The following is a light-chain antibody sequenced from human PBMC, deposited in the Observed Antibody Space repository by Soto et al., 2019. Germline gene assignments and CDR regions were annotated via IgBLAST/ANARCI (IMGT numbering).Light chain of an antibody. J-gene: IGKJ1*01. Sequence: EIVLTQSPGTLSLSPGERATLSCRASQSVNSNYLAWYRRKPGQAPSLLIYGASTRATGIPGGFSGSGSGTDFTLTITRLEPEDFAVYYCQQYGSSPPTFGQGTKVEIK. V-gene: IGKV3-20*01. CDR3: QQYGSSPPT. CDR1: QSVNSNY. CDR2: GAS.